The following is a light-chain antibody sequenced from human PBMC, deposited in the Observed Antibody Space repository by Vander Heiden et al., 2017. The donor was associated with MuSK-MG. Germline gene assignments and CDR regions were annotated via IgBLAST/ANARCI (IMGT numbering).Light chain of an antibody. CDR2: EVS. V-gene: IGLV2-14*01. Sequence: QSALTQPASVSGSPAQSITISCTGTSSDVGGYNYVSWYQQHPGKAPKLMIYEVSNRPSGVSNRFSGSKSGNTASLTISGIQAEDEADYYCSSYTSSSTTCVFGTGTKVTVL. CDR3: SSYTSSSTTCV. J-gene: IGLJ1*01. CDR1: SSDVGGYNY.